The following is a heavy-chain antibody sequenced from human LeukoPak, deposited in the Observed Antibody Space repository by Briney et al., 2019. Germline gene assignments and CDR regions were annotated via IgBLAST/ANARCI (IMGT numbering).Heavy chain of an antibody. CDR2: IYTSGST. CDR3: ASSEVFHVALKRYSTWYFDY. D-gene: IGHD6-13*01. Sequence: PSETLSLTCTVSGGSISSYYWSWIRQPAGKGLEWIGRIYTSGSTNYNPSLKSRVTISVDTSKNQFSLKLSSVTAADTAVYYCASSEVFHVALKRYSTWYFDYWGQGTLVTVSS. CDR1: GGSISSYY. J-gene: IGHJ4*02. V-gene: IGHV4-4*07.